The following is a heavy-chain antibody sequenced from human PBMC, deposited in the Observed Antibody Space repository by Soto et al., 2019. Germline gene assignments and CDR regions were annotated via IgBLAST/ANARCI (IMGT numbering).Heavy chain of an antibody. CDR3: ARDLSTSGWYRLRDYYGMDV. J-gene: IGHJ6*02. CDR1: GYTFTSYG. Sequence: GASVKVSCKASGYTFTSYGISWARQAPGQGLEWMGWISAYNGNTNYAQKLQGRVTMTTDTSTSTAYMELRSLRSDDTAVYYCARDLSTSGWYRLRDYYGMDVWGQGTTVTVSS. V-gene: IGHV1-18*01. D-gene: IGHD6-19*01. CDR2: ISAYNGNT.